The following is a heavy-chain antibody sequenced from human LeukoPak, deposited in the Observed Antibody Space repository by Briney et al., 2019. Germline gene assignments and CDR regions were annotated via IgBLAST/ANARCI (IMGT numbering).Heavy chain of an antibody. CDR3: ARDVIMGYDQGWFDP. CDR1: GNRFIDYF. CDR2: INPNTGDT. J-gene: IGHJ5*02. V-gene: IGHV1-2*02. D-gene: IGHD2-8*01. Sequence: APVKVSCKASGNRFIDYFIHWGRQAPGQGVECMGWINPNTGDTKYVQKFQGRLTMTRDTSISTAYMELRGLNSDDTAMYFCARDVIMGYDQGWFDPWGQGTLVTVSS.